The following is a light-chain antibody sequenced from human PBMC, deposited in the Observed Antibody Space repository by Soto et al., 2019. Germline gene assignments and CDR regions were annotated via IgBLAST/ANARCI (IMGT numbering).Light chain of an antibody. CDR1: QNINTY. CDR2: AAS. V-gene: IGKV1-39*01. J-gene: IGKJ1*01. Sequence: DIQMTQSPFSLSASVGDRVTISCRASQNINTYLTWYQQKPGKAPNLLIYAASSLQSGVPARFSGSGSGTDFTLTITSLQPEDSANYHCQQSYNFPWTFGQGTKVNIE. CDR3: QQSYNFPWT.